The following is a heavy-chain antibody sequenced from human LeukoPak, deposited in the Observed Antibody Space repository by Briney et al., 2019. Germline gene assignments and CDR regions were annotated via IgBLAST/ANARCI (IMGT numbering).Heavy chain of an antibody. Sequence: GGSLRLSCAASGFTFSSYGMHWVRQAPGKGLEWVAFIRDDGSNQYYTDSVKGRFTISRDNSKNTLHLQMNSLRAEDTAVYYCVKDRHRYSNYEDYWGQGTLVTVSS. V-gene: IGHV3-30*02. CDR1: GFTFSSYG. CDR2: IRDDGSNQ. D-gene: IGHD4-11*01. J-gene: IGHJ4*02. CDR3: VKDRHRYSNYEDY.